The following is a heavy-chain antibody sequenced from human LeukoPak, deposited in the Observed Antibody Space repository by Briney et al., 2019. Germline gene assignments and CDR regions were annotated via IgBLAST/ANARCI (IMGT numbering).Heavy chain of an antibody. J-gene: IGHJ4*02. CDR3: ASGSGSYYFDY. V-gene: IGHV1-69*05. CDR2: IIPIFGTA. CDR1: GGTFSSYA. Sequence: SVKVSCKASGGTFSSYAISWVRQAPGQGLEWMGGIIPIFGTANYAQKFQGRVTITTDESTSTAHMELSSLRSEDTAVYYCASGSGSYYFDYWGQGTLVTVSS. D-gene: IGHD3-10*01.